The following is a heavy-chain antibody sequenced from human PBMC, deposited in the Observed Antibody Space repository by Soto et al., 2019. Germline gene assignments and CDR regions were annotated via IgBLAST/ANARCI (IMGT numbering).Heavy chain of an antibody. CDR3: ARGGIAVAGGYNWFDP. J-gene: IGHJ5*02. CDR2: IIPIFGTA. CDR1: GGTFSSYA. V-gene: IGHV1-69*01. D-gene: IGHD6-19*01. Sequence: QVQLVQSGAEVKKPGSSVKVSCKVSGGTFSSYAISWVRQAPGQGLEWMGGIIPIFGTANYAQKFQGRVTITADESTSTAYMELSSLRSEDTAVYYCARGGIAVAGGYNWFDPWGQGTLVTVSS.